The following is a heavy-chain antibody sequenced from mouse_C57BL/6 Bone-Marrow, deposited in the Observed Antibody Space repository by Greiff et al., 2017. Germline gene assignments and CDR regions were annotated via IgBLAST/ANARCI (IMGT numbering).Heavy chain of an antibody. Sequence: EVKLMESGGGLVKPGGSLKLSCAASGFTFRDYGMHWVRQAPEKGLEWVAYISSGSSTIYYADTVKGRFHISRDNAKNTLFLQMTSLRSEDTAMYYCARTNDYPWYFDVWGTGTTVTVSS. D-gene: IGHD2-4*01. CDR1: GFTFRDYG. CDR3: ARTNDYPWYFDV. CDR2: ISSGSSTI. V-gene: IGHV5-17*01. J-gene: IGHJ1*03.